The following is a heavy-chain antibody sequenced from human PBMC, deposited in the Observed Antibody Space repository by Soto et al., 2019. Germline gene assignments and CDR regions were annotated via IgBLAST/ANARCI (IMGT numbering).Heavy chain of an antibody. D-gene: IGHD3-9*01. CDR1: GVTFSSSA. J-gene: IGHJ3*02. V-gene: IGHV3-30-3*01. CDR3: ARDPVDDILTGFGAFDI. Sequence: GWSLRLSCAASGVTFSSSAVYWFRQAQGKGLEWVSVISYDGSNKYYADSVKGRFTISRDNSKNTLYLQMNSLRAEDTAVYCCARDPVDDILTGFGAFDIWGQGTMVTVSS. CDR2: ISYDGSNK.